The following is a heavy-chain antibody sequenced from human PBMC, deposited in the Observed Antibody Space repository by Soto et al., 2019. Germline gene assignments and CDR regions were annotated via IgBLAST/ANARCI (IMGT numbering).Heavy chain of an antibody. CDR1: GFTFIDYA. J-gene: IGHJ4*02. V-gene: IGHV3-30*18. CDR3: AKGGRQWLVTSDFNY. CDR2: FPHDGRNT. Sequence: VQLVESGGGVVQPGRSLRLSCAASGFTFIDYAMHWVRQAPGKGLEWVAVFPHDGRNTHYADSVKGRFTISRDSSQNTVSLEMTSLRAEDTAVYYCAKGGRQWLVTSDFNYWGQGALVTVSS. D-gene: IGHD6-19*01.